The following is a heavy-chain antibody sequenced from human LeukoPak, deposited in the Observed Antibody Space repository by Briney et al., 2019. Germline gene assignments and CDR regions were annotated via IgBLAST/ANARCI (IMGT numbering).Heavy chain of an antibody. Sequence: ASVKVSCKSPGFTFTDEYIHWVRQAPGQGLEWMGWINPYSGAINYAQKFQGRVTLTRDTSISTAYMELSRLTSGDTAVYYCARDPKSQLLLDYWGQGTLVTVSS. CDR3: ARDPKSQLLLDY. CDR1: GFTFTDEY. CDR2: INPYSGAI. J-gene: IGHJ4*02. V-gene: IGHV1-2*02. D-gene: IGHD2-2*01.